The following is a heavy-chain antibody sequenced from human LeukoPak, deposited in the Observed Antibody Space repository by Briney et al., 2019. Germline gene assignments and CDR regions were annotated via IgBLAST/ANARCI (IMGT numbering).Heavy chain of an antibody. Sequence: GSLCVSSAASGFTFCNYNMYWVRQAPGKGLEWVSYITSRSSSIYYADSVKGRFTISRDNAQNSLCLQMNSVRDEDTAVYYCARDSRFGKLLISDFDYWGQGALV. CDR3: ARDSRFGKLLISDFDY. J-gene: IGHJ4*02. D-gene: IGHD3-10*01. CDR2: ITSRSSSI. V-gene: IGHV3-48*02. CDR1: GFTFCNYN.